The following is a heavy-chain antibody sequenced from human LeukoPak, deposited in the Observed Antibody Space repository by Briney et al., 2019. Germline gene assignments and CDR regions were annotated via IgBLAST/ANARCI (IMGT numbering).Heavy chain of an antibody. J-gene: IGHJ2*01. Sequence: GESLQISCKGSGYRFSSFWIGWVRQMPGKGLEWMGIIYPDDSDTRYSPSFKGQVTISADKSISTAYLQWSSLKASDTAMYYCARHRAYYYDSSGSPIRGYWYFDLWGRGTLVTVSS. CDR1: GYRFSSFW. CDR3: ARHRAYYYDSSGSPIRGYWYFDL. CDR2: IYPDDSDT. V-gene: IGHV5-51*01. D-gene: IGHD3-22*01.